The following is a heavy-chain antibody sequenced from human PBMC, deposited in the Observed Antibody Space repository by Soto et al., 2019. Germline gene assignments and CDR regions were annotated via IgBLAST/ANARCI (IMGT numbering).Heavy chain of an antibody. CDR1: GGVVKTGPYY. D-gene: IGHD3-10*01. CDR2: ISYSGTT. J-gene: IGHJ5*01. Sequence: SQALSLPWTVPGGVVKTGPYYWNSTRKSIGEGLEWFGYISYSGTTNYNSSLKSRLSISIDTSRTQFCLKLTSVTAADTAVYYCARESSLLLPDSGKKIDPWGQGILVTVSS. CDR3: ARESSLLLPDSGKKIDP. V-gene: IGHV4-61*01.